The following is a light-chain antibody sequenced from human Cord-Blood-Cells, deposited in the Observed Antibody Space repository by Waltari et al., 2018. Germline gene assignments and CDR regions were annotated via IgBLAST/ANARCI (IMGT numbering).Light chain of an antibody. J-gene: IGKJ1*01. CDR2: KAS. CDR1: QSISSW. V-gene: IGKV1-5*03. Sequence: DIQMTQSPSTLSASVGDRVTITCRASQSISSWLAWYQQKPGKAPKLRIYKASSLESGVPSRFSGSGSGTEFTLTISSLQPDDCATYYCQQYNSYSLWTFGQGTKVEIK. CDR3: QQYNSYSLWT.